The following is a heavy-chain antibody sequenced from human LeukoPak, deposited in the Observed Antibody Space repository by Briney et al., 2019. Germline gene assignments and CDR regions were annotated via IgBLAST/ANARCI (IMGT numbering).Heavy chain of an antibody. D-gene: IGHD7-27*01. Sequence: GGSLRLSCAATGLIFSTYGMIWVRQAPGKGLEWVAGIGGSGESTFYPDSVQGRFTISRDNSKNTLYLQVNSLRAEDTAVYYCAKTSLGHHPSFSTMDVWGQGTTVTVSS. CDR2: IGGSGEST. CDR3: AKTSLGHHPSFSTMDV. CDR1: GLIFSTYG. J-gene: IGHJ6*02. V-gene: IGHV3-23*01.